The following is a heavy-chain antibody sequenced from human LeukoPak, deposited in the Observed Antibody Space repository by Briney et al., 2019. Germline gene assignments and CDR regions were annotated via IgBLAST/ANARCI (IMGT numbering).Heavy chain of an antibody. Sequence: SQTLSLTYAISGDSVSIISVAWNWVRQSPSRGLEWLGRTYYRSKRYYEYAVSVKGRINISPDTSKNQFSLQLTSLTPEDTAVYYCSLARSEYHYGMDVWGQGTTVTVSS. CDR2: TYYRSKRYY. J-gene: IGHJ6*02. CDR1: GDSVSIISVA. V-gene: IGHV6-1*01. CDR3: SLARSEYHYGMDV.